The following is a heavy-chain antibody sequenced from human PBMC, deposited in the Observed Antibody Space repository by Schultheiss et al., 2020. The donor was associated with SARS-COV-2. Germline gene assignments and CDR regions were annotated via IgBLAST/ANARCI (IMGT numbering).Heavy chain of an antibody. J-gene: IGHJ6*03. V-gene: IGHV3-33*01. CDR2: IWYDGSNK. D-gene: IGHD2-21*01. Sequence: GESLKISCAASGFTFSSYGMHWVRQAPGKGLEWVAVIWYDGSNKYYADSVKGRFTISRDNSKNTLYLQMNSLRAEDTAVYYCAGKEGVNYYYYYMDVWGRGTTVTVSS. CDR3: AGKEGVNYYYYYMDV. CDR1: GFTFSSYG.